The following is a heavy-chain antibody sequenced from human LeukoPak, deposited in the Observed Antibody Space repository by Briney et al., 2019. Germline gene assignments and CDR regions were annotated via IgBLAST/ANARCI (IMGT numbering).Heavy chain of an antibody. CDR2: INSDGSTI. V-gene: IGHV3-74*01. CDR1: GFTFSSYA. Sequence: GGSLRLSCAASGFTFSSYAMHWVRQVPGKGLVWVSRINSDGSTISYADSVKGRFTISRDNAKNTLFLQMNSLRAEDTAVYYCARDLLTYSGSYPVYWGQGTLVTVSS. CDR3: ARDLLTYSGSYPVY. J-gene: IGHJ4*02. D-gene: IGHD1-26*01.